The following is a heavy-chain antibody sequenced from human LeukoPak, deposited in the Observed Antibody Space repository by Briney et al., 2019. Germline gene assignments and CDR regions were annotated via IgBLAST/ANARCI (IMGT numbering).Heavy chain of an antibody. CDR1: RFTFSNYW. Sequence: GGSLRLSCAVSRFTFSNYWMSWVRRAPGKGLEWVSSISSGTNYIYYADSVKGRFTISRDNAKNSLYLQMDSLRAEDTAVYYCARDKRQERWPDYWGQGTPVTVSS. V-gene: IGHV3-21*01. J-gene: IGHJ4*02. CDR2: ISSGTNYI. CDR3: ARDKRQERWPDY. D-gene: IGHD5-24*01.